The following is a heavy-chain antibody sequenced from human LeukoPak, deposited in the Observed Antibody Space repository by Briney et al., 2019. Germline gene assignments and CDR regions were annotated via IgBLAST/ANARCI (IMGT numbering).Heavy chain of an antibody. V-gene: IGHV4-59*08. CDR2: IYYSGST. J-gene: IGHJ4*02. D-gene: IGHD1-14*01. CDR1: GGSISSYY. CDR3: ARLFPIPPHLPDY. Sequence: SETLSLTCTVSGGSISSYYWSWIRQPPGKGLEWIGYIYYSGSTNYNPSLKSRVTISVDTSKNQFSLKLSSVTAADTAVYYCARLFPIPPHLPDYWGQGTLVTVSS.